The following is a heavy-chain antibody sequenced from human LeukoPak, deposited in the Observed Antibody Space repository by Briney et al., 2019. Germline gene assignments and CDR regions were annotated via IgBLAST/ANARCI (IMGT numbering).Heavy chain of an antibody. V-gene: IGHV4-34*01. J-gene: IGHJ4*02. CDR2: INHSGST. Sequence: PETLSLTCAVYGGSFSGYYWSWIRQPPGKGLEWIGEINHSGSTNYNPSLKSRVTISVDTPKYQFSLKLSSVTAADTAVYYCARELATVTNYFDYWGQGTLVTVSS. D-gene: IGHD4-17*01. CDR1: GGSFSGYY. CDR3: ARELATVTNYFDY.